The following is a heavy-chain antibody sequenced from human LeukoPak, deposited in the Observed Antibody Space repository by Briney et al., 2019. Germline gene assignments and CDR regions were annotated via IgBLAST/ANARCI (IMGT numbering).Heavy chain of an antibody. CDR2: ISPTGSTT. J-gene: IGHJ4*02. CDR3: ARGPNSNWSGLDF. CDR1: GFSFSGHW. D-gene: IGHD6-6*01. V-gene: IGHV3-74*01. Sequence: GGSLRLSCIASGFSFSGHWLHWARQLPGKGLVWVSRISPTGSTTSYADSVKGRFTVSRDNAKNTLYLQVNNLRAEDTAVYYCARGPNSNWSGLDFWGQGTLLTVSS.